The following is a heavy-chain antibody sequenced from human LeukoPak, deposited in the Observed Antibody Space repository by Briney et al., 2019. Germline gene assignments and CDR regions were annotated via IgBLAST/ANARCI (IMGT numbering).Heavy chain of an antibody. Sequence: AETLSLTCAVHGGSFSGYHWNWIRQSPSKGLEWIGEINDRGRTNYNPCLESRVTLSVDTSKKEFSLKLSAVTAADTAVYYCARDPTTVTSLPYYFDFWGQGTLVSVSS. CDR1: GGSFSGYH. CDR2: INDRGRT. V-gene: IGHV4-34*01. D-gene: IGHD4-17*01. J-gene: IGHJ4*02. CDR3: ARDPTTVTSLPYYFDF.